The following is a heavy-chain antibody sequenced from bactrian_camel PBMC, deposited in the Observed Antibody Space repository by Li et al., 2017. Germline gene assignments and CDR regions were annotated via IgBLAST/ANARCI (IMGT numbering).Heavy chain of an antibody. Sequence: VQLVESGGGSVQAGGSLRLSRTASGSTYSCMTWFRQVPGKELEWVSAINSGGGSTYYGDSVTGRFTISRDNAKNTLYLQMNSLSPDDTAMYYCAAHIYGLNLDCTARRSPHWDYRGQGTQVTVS. J-gene: IGHJ4*01. D-gene: IGHD6*01. CDR2: INSGGGST. CDR1: GSTYSC. CDR3: AAHIYGLNLDCTARRSPHWDY. V-gene: IGHV3S40*01.